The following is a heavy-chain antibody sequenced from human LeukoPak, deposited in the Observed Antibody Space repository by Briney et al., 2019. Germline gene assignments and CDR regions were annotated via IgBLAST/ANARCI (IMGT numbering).Heavy chain of an antibody. CDR2: ISSSSSTI. CDR3: ARSHYYESSGYFSYYYGLDV. V-gene: IGHV3-48*01. J-gene: IGHJ6*02. Sequence: PGGSLRLSCAASGFTFSSYSMNWVRQAPGKGLEWVSYISSSSSTIYYADSVKGRFTISRDNAKNSLYLQMNSLRAEDTAVYYCARSHYYESSGYFSYYYGLDVWGQGTTVTVSS. CDR1: GFTFSSYS. D-gene: IGHD3-22*01.